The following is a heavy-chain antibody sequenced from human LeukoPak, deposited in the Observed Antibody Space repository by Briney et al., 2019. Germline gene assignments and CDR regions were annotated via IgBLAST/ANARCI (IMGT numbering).Heavy chain of an antibody. CDR3: ARTWYSSGRRPYDY. Sequence: ASETLSLTCAVYGGSFSGYYWSWIRQPPGKGLEWIGEINHSGSTNYNPSLKSRVTISVDTSKNQFSLKLSSVTAADTAVYYCARTWYSSGRRPYDYWGQGTLVTVSS. CDR2: INHSGST. V-gene: IGHV4-34*01. D-gene: IGHD6-19*01. CDR1: GGSFSGYY. J-gene: IGHJ4*02.